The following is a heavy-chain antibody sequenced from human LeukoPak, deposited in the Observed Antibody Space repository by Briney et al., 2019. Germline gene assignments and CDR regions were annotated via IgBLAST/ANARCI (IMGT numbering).Heavy chain of an antibody. CDR3: ARLRYYGMDV. Sequence: GGSLRLSCAASGFTFSGYDMSWVRQAPGKGLEWVSYTSSSSSTIYYADSVKSRFTISRDDAKNSLYLQMNSLRAEDTAVYYCARLRYYGMDVWGQGTTVTVSS. CDR2: TSSSSSTI. V-gene: IGHV3-48*04. J-gene: IGHJ6*02. CDR1: GFTFSGYD.